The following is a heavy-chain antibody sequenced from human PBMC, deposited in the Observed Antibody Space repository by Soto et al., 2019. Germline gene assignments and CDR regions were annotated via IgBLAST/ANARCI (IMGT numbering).Heavy chain of an antibody. CDR2: INPRAGDT. CDR3: ARGFPSSSRLGWCDP. D-gene: IGHD2-2*01. V-gene: IGHV1-46*01. Sequence: ASVKVSCKASGGTFSIYAISWVRQAPGQGLEWMGMINPRAGDTTSAQKFQGRVTMTSDTSTSTVYMELSSLRFEDTAVYYCARGFPSSSRLGWCDPWGQGTRVTVSS. J-gene: IGHJ5*02. CDR1: GGTFSIYA.